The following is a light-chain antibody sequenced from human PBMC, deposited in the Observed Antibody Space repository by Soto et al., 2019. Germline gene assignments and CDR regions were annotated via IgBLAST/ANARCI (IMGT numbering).Light chain of an antibody. CDR3: QHYANHIRA. CDR1: ESISNR. V-gene: IGKV1-33*01. Sequence: DIQMTQSPSSLSASVGDRVTITCRASESISNRLAWYQQKPGKAPKLLIYDASNLETGVPSRFSGSGSRTDFTFTISSLQPEDIATYYCQHYANHIRAFGPGTKVDI. J-gene: IGKJ1*01. CDR2: DAS.